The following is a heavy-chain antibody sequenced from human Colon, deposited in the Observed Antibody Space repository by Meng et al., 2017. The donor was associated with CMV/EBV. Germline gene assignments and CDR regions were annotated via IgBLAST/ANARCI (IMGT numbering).Heavy chain of an antibody. CDR3: AKEIGSRGSSWASYFDY. J-gene: IGHJ4*02. V-gene: IGHV3-30*18. CDR2: ISHDGSAK. Sequence: FTFSNHGIHWVRQAPGKGLEWLAVISHDGSAKYYADSVKGRFTISRDNLKNTLYLQINSLRAEDTAVYFCAKEIGSRGSSWASYFDYWGQETLVTVSS. CDR1: FTFSNHG. D-gene: IGHD6-13*01.